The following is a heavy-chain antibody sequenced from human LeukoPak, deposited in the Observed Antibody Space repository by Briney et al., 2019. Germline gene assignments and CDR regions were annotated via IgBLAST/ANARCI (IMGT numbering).Heavy chain of an antibody. CDR1: GYTFTGYY. D-gene: IGHD2-2*01. CDR2: INPNCGGT. Sequence: ASVKVSCKASGYTFTGYYMHWVRQAPGQGLEWMGWINPNCGGTNYAQKFQGRVTMTRDTSISTAYMELSRLRSDDTAVYYCARERTSFPHYYYYGMDVWGQGTTVTVSS. V-gene: IGHV1-2*02. CDR3: ARERTSFPHYYYYGMDV. J-gene: IGHJ6*02.